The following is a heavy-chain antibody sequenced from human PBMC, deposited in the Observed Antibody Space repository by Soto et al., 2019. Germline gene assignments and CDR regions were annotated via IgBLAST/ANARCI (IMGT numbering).Heavy chain of an antibody. CDR3: AKVDGFSPMTSAFDI. CDR1: GFTFNNFA. CDR2: ISASGGST. V-gene: IGHV3-23*01. J-gene: IGHJ3*02. D-gene: IGHD4-17*01. Sequence: GGSLRLSCAASGFTFNNFAMSWVRQAPGKGLEWVSAISASGGSTYYADSVKGRFTISRDNSKNTLYVQMNSLRAEDTAVYYCAKVDGFSPMTSAFDIWGRGTMVTVSS.